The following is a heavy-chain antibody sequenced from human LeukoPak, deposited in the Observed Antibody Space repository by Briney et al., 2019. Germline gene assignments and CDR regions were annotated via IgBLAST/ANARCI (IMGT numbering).Heavy chain of an antibody. CDR3: AKNDVVVVAATQNYFDY. CDR1: GIIFSSYG. J-gene: IGHJ4*02. CDR2: ISNDGSNK. V-gene: IGHV3-30*18. D-gene: IGHD2-15*01. Sequence: GGSLRLSCAASGIIFSSYGMHWVRQAPGKGLEWVAVISNDGSNKYYADSVKGRFTISRDNSKNTLYLQMNSLRAEDTAVYYCAKNDVVVVAATQNYFDYWGQGTLVTVSS.